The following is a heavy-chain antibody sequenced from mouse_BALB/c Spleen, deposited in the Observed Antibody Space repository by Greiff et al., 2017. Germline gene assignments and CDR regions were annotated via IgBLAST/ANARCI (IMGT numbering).Heavy chain of an antibody. D-gene: IGHD2-2*01. V-gene: IGHV5-9-4*01. CDR1: GFTFSSYA. Sequence: DVMLVESGGGLVKPGGSLKLSCAASGFTFSSYAMSWVRQSPEKRLEWVAEISSGGSYTYYPDTVTGRFTISRDNAKNTLYLEMSSLRSEDTAMYYCAREDGYDPFAYWGQGTLVTVSA. J-gene: IGHJ3*01. CDR3: AREDGYDPFAY. CDR2: ISSGGSYT.